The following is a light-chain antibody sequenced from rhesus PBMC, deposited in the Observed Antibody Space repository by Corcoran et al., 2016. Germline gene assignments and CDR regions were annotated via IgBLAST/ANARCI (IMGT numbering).Light chain of an antibody. V-gene: IGKV1-37*01. J-gene: IGKJ3*01. Sequence: DIQMTQSPSSLSASVGDTVTITCRASQGISSYLAWYQKKPGKAPKSLIYYASNLESGVPSRFRGCGSGTEVTLTISSLQPEDFASYYCQQYNSAPITFGPGTKLDIK. CDR1: QGISSY. CDR3: QQYNSAPIT. CDR2: YAS.